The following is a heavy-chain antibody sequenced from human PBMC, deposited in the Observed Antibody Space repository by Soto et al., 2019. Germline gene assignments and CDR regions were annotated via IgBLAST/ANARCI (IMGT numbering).Heavy chain of an antibody. V-gene: IGHV3-30*18. CDR3: AKGGMGYSYGYPEDY. D-gene: IGHD5-18*01. J-gene: IGHJ4*02. CDR2: ISYDGSNK. CDR1: GYTFSSYG. Sequence: QVQLVESGGGVVQPGRSLRLSCAASGYTFSSYGMHWVRQAPGKGLEWVAVISYDGSNKYYADSVKGRFTISRDNSKNTLYLQMNSLRAEDTAVYYCAKGGMGYSYGYPEDYWGQGTLVTVSS.